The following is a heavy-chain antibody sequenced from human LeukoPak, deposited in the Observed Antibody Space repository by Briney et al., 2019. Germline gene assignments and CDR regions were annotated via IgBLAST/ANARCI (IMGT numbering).Heavy chain of an antibody. Sequence: SETLSLTCTVSGDSISNNAYYWGWIRQPPGKGLEWIGTVSYSGTTYYNPSLKSRVTMSVDTSKKEFSLRLTSVTAADTAVYYCERLISGSYYYYFYYYIDVWGKGTTVTVSS. J-gene: IGHJ6*03. CDR3: ERLISGSYYYYFYYYIDV. V-gene: IGHV4-39*01. CDR2: VSYSGTT. D-gene: IGHD1-26*01. CDR1: GDSISNNAYY.